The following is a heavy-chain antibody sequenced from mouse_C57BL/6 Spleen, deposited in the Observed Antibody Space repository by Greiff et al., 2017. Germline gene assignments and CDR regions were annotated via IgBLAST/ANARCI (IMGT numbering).Heavy chain of an antibody. J-gene: IGHJ2*01. CDR2: IYPRSGNT. CDR1: GYTFTSYG. V-gene: IGHV1-81*01. Sequence: VQLKQSGAELARPGSSVKLSCKASGYTFTSYGIRWVKQRTGQGLEWIGNIYPRSGNTYYNEKFKGKATLTADKSSRTAYMKLRSLTSEESAVECGARESATVGAYYFDYWGQGTTLTVAS. CDR3: ARESATVGAYYFDY. D-gene: IGHD1-1*01.